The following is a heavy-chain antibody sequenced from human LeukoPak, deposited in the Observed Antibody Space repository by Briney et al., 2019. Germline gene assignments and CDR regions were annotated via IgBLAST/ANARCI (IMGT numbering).Heavy chain of an antibody. V-gene: IGHV4-30-2*01. J-gene: IGHJ5*02. D-gene: IGHD2-2*01. CDR3: ARGAVPAAIVWFDP. CDR1: GGSISSGGYS. Sequence: PSQTLSLTCAASGGSISSGGYSWSWIPQPPGKGLEWIGSIYHSGSTYYNPSLKSRVTISVDRSKNQFSLKLSSVTAADTAVYYCARGAVPAAIVWFDPWGQGTLVTVSS. CDR2: IYHSGST.